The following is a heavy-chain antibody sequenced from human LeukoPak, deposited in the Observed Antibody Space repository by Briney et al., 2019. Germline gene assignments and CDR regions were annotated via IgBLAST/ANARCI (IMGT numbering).Heavy chain of an antibody. Sequence: GGCLRLSCAASGNYWMHWVRQVPGKGLVWVSHINSDGSWTSYADSVKGRFTISKDNAKNTVYLQMNSLRAEDTAVYYCARGLVHDTSGYYSDYWGQGTLVTVPS. D-gene: IGHD3-22*01. CDR1: GNYW. CDR2: INSDGSWT. CDR3: ARGLVHDTSGYYSDY. J-gene: IGHJ4*02. V-gene: IGHV3-74*01.